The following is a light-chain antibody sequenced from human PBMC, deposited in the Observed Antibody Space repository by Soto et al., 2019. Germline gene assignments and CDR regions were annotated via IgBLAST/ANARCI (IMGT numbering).Light chain of an antibody. CDR2: DAS. CDR1: QSISSW. CDR3: QQYNSYSPLT. J-gene: IGKJ4*01. V-gene: IGKV1-5*01. Sequence: DIQMTQSPSTLSASVGARVTITCRASQSISSWLAWYQKKPGKAPKLLIYDASSLESGVPSRFSGSGSGTEFTLTISSLQPDDFATYYCQQYNSYSPLTVGGGTKVEIK.